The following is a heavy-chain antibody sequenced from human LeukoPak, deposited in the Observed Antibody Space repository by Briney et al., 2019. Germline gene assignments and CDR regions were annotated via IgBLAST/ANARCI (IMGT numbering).Heavy chain of an antibody. CDR2: IYHSGST. D-gene: IGHD1-26*01. J-gene: IGHJ4*02. Sequence: PSQTLSLTCTVSGGSISSGGYYWSWLRRPPGKGLEWIGYIYHSGSTYYNPSLKSRVTISVDRSKNQFSLKLSSVTAADTAVYYCARAMGATGGVDYWGQGTLVTVSS. CDR3: ARAMGATGGVDY. CDR1: GGSISSGGYY. V-gene: IGHV4-30-2*01.